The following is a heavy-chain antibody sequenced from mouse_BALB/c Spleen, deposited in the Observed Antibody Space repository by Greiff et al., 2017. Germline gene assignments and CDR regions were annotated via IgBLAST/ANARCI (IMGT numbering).Heavy chain of an antibody. CDR3: ARWDYYGSFYFDY. CDR1: GYTFTSYW. D-gene: IGHD1-1*01. CDR2: INPSTGYT. V-gene: IGHV1-7*01. J-gene: IGHJ2*01. Sequence: VQVVESGAELAKPGASVKMSCKASGYTFTSYWMHWVKQRPGQGLEWIGYINPSTGYTEYNQKFKDKATLTADKSSSTAYMQLSSLTSEDSAVYYCARWDYYGSFYFDYWGQGTTLTVSS.